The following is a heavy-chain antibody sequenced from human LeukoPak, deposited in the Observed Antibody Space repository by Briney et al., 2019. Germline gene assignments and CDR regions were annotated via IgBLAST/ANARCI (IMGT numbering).Heavy chain of an antibody. Sequence: GGSLRLSCEASGFTFSSCWMSWVRQAPGKGLEWVANIKQDGSEKYYVDSVKGRFTISRDNAKNSLYLQMNSLRAEDTAVYYCATVSQMATIYNYWGQGTLVTVSS. V-gene: IGHV3-7*01. CDR2: IKQDGSEK. CDR3: ATVSQMATIYNY. J-gene: IGHJ4*02. D-gene: IGHD5-24*01. CDR1: GFTFSSCW.